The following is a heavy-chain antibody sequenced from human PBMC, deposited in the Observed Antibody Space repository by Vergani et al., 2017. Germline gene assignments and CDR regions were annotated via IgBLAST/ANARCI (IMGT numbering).Heavy chain of an antibody. CDR2: INHSGST. Sequence: QVQLQESGPGLVKPSETLSLTCTVSGGSISSYYWSWIRQPPGKGLEWIGEINHSGSTNYNPSLKSRVTISVDTSKNQFSLKLSSVTAADTAVYYCARSPTIFGVVDDYWGQGTLVTVSS. CDR3: ARSPTIFGVVDDY. V-gene: IGHV4-34*10. D-gene: IGHD3-3*01. J-gene: IGHJ4*02. CDR1: GGSISSYY.